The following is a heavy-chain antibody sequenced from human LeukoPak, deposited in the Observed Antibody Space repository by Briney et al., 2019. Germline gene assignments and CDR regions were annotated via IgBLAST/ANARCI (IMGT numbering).Heavy chain of an antibody. J-gene: IGHJ4*02. CDR2: IKQDGSEK. Sequence: GGSLRLSCAASGFTFSNHWMIWVRQAPGKGLEWVASIKQDGSEKQYVGSVRGRFTISRDNANNLLDLQMNSLTAEDTAVYYCAKDIHYIQSDYWGQGTLVTVSS. D-gene: IGHD2-2*02. CDR3: AKDIHYIQSDY. V-gene: IGHV3-7*01. CDR1: GFTFSNHW.